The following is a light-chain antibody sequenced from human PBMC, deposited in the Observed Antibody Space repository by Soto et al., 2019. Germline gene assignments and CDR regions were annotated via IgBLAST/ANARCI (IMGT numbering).Light chain of an antibody. J-gene: IGKJ1*01. CDR3: HPYCSSPGT. CDR2: GAS. Sequence: EIVLTQSPGTLSLSPGERATLSCRASQSVSSSYLAWYQQKPGQAPRLLIYGASSRATGIPDRFSGSGSGTDFTLTISSLEPEDFAVYYCHPYCSSPGTFGQRTNVEIK. V-gene: IGKV3-20*01. CDR1: QSVSSSY.